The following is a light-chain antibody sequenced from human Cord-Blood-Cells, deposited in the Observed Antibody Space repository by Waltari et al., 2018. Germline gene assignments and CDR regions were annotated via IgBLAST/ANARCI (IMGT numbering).Light chain of an antibody. CDR1: QDISNY. CDR2: DAS. CDR3: QQYDNLPPLT. J-gene: IGKJ4*01. V-gene: IGKV1-33*01. Sequence: DIQLTHPPSPLSASVGNRVPITCQASQDISNYLNWYQQKPGKAPKLLIYDASNLETGVPSRFSGSGSGTDFTFTISSLQPEDIATYYCQQYDNLPPLTFGGGTKVEIK.